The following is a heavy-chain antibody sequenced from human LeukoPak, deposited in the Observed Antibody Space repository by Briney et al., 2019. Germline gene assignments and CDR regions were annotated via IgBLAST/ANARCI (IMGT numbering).Heavy chain of an antibody. V-gene: IGHV4-39*01. D-gene: IGHD3-10*01. CDR1: GGSISNRNYY. J-gene: IGHJ6*02. Sequence: SETLSLTCSVSGGSISNRNYYWGWIRQSPGKGLEWLGSIDYSGDTYFNPSLKSRVTISVDTSRNQFSLKLRSVTAADRAVYYCVRLLWFGELSRGLGYGLDVWGQGTTVTVS. CDR3: VRLLWFGELSRGLGYGLDV. CDR2: IDYSGDT.